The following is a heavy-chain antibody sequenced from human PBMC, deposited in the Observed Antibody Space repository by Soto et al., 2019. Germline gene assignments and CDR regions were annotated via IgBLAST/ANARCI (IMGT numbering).Heavy chain of an antibody. CDR3: ARCYCSVGSCYACWHFDL. D-gene: IGHD2-15*01. CDR1: GYTFTNYA. Sequence: QVPLVQSGAEVKKPGASVKVSCQASGYTFTNYAISWVRQAPGQGLEWMGWISASTRNTDQAQNFQGRVTMTIVTSTNTANMELRSLRSDDTAVYYCARCYCSVGSCYACWHFDLWGRGTLVTVSS. V-gene: IGHV1-18*01. CDR2: ISASTRNT. J-gene: IGHJ2*01.